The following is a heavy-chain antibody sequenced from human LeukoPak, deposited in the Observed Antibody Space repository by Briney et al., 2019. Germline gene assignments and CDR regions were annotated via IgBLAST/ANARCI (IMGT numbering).Heavy chain of an antibody. CDR1: GGSISSSSYY. V-gene: IGHV4-39*07. D-gene: IGHD5-12*01. CDR3: ARRQYSGYDYDVFDY. J-gene: IGHJ4*01. CDR2: IYYSGST. Sequence: PSETLSLTGTVSGGSISSSSYYWGWIRQPPGKGLEWIGSIYYSGSTYYNPSLKSRVTISVDTSKNQFSLKLSSVTAADTAVYYCARRQYSGYDYDVFDYWGQGTLVTVSS.